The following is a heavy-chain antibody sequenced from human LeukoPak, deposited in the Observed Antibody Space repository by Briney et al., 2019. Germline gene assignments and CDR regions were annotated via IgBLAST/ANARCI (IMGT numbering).Heavy chain of an antibody. D-gene: IGHD4-17*01. CDR2: MSYDGSNK. CDR1: GFTFSSYG. Sequence: GGSLRLSCAASGFTFSSYGMHWVRQAPGKGLEWVAVMSYDGSNKYYADSVKGRFTISRDNSKNTLYLQMNSLRAEDTAVYYCAKPVMTTVTTYFHYYYYMDVWGKGTTVTVSS. CDR3: AKPVMTTVTTYFHYYYYMDV. V-gene: IGHV3-30*18. J-gene: IGHJ6*03.